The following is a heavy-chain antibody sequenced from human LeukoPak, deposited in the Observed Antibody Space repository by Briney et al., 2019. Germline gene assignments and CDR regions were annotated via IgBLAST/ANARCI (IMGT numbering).Heavy chain of an antibody. CDR2: IYYSGST. CDR1: GGSISSGDYY. J-gene: IGHJ3*02. V-gene: IGHV4-30-4*08. CDR3: ARDRITIETRAFDI. Sequence: SETLSLTCTVSGGSISSGDYYWSWIRQPPGKGLGWIGYIYYSGSTYYNPSLKSRVTISVDTSNNQFSLKLSSVTAADTAVYYCARDRITIETRAFDIWGQGTMVTVSS. D-gene: IGHD3-3*01.